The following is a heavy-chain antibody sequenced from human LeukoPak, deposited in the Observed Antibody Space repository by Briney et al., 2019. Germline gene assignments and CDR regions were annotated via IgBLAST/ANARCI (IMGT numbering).Heavy chain of an antibody. CDR1: GFTFSSYF. Sequence: PGGSLRLSCAASGFTFSSYFMIWVRQSPGKGLEWVSTISGSGAGTYYADSVKGRFTISRDNSKNTLYLQMNSLRAEDTAVYYCARPIQITMVRGVAFDIWGQGTMVTVSS. CDR3: ARPIQITMVRGVAFDI. J-gene: IGHJ3*02. V-gene: IGHV3-23*01. CDR2: ISGSGAGT. D-gene: IGHD3-10*01.